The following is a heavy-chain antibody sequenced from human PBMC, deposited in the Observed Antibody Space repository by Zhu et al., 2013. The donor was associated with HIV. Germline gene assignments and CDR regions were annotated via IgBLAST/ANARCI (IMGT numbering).Heavy chain of an antibody. D-gene: IGHD2-21*01. J-gene: IGHJ4*02. CDR1: GYTFTDDY. CDR3: ARADRVVIDY. CDR2: INPNSGGT. Sequence: QVQLVQSGAEVKKSGASVKVSCEASGYTFTDDYIHWVRQAPGQGLEWMGCINPNSGGTNYAQKFQGRVTMTRDTSISTAYMELSRLKSDDTAVYYCARADRVVIDYWGQGTLVTVSS. V-gene: IGHV1-2*02.